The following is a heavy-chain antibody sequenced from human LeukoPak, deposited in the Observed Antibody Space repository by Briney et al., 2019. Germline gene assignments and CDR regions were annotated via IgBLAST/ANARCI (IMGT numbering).Heavy chain of an antibody. CDR2: IIPIFGTA. D-gene: IGHD5-12*01. Sequence: SVKVSCKASGYTFTIYGISWVRQAPGQALEWMGGIIPIFGTANYAQKFQGRVTITADESTSTAYMELSSLRSEDTAVYYCTSLVATPGHDAFDIWGQGTMVTVSS. V-gene: IGHV1-69*13. CDR1: GYTFTIYG. CDR3: TSLVATPGHDAFDI. J-gene: IGHJ3*02.